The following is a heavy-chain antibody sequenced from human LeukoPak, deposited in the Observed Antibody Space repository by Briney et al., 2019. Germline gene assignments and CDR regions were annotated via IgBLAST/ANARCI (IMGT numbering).Heavy chain of an antibody. Sequence: GGSLRLSCAASGFTFSSYSMNWVRQAPGKGLEWVSYISSSSSTIYYADSVKGRFTISRDNSKNTLYLQMNSLTDEDTAVYYCAKNGATITGYYYYGMDVWGQGTTVTVSS. CDR3: AKNGATITGYYYYGMDV. V-gene: IGHV3-48*02. CDR1: GFTFSSYS. D-gene: IGHD5-12*01. CDR2: ISSSSSTI. J-gene: IGHJ6*02.